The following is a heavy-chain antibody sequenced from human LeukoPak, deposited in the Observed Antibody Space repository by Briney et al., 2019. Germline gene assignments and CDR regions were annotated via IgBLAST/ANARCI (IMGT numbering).Heavy chain of an antibody. J-gene: IGHJ4*02. D-gene: IGHD5-12*01. V-gene: IGHV3-23*01. CDR1: GFTFSSYA. CDR2: ISGSGGST. CDR3: AKFPSQYSGYS. Sequence: GGSLRLSCAASGFTFSSYAMSWVRQAPGKGLEWVSAISGSGGSTYYADSVKGRFTIPRDNSKNTLYLQMNSLRAEDTAVYYCAKFPSQYSGYSWGQGTLVTVSS.